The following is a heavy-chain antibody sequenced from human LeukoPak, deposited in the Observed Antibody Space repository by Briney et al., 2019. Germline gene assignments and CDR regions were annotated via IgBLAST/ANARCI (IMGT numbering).Heavy chain of an antibody. CDR1: GDSLSGYY. Sequence: SETLSLTCSVSGDSLSGYYRSWIRQPAGKGLEWIGRIYTSGSTNYNPSLKSRVTMSVDTSKNQFSLNLTSATAADTAVYYCARGLMRRVAPRITIIRGVRLDPWGQGTLVTVSS. D-gene: IGHD3-10*01. CDR3: ARGLMRRVAPRITIIRGVRLDP. J-gene: IGHJ5*02. V-gene: IGHV4-4*07. CDR2: IYTSGST.